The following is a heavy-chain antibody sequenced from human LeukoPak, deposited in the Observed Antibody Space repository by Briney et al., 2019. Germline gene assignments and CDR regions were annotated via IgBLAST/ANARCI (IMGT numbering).Heavy chain of an antibody. CDR1: GFTFSSYA. CDR2: IKSKTDGGTT. V-gene: IGHV3-15*07. CDR3: TTDSVIYGDYEYFDY. Sequence: PGGSLRLSCAASGFTFSSYAMHWVRQAPGKGLEWVGRIKSKTDGGTTDYAAPVKGRFTISRDDSKNTLYLQMNSLKTEDTAVYYCTTDSVIYGDYEYFDYWGQGTLVTVSS. J-gene: IGHJ4*02. D-gene: IGHD4-17*01.